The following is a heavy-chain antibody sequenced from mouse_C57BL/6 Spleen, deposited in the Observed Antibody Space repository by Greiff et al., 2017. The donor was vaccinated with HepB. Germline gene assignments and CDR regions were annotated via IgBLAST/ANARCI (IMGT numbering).Heavy chain of an antibody. CDR1: GYTFTSYG. J-gene: IGHJ4*01. CDR3: ARDDYDVGYAMDY. CDR2: IYPRSGNT. D-gene: IGHD2-4*01. Sequence: VKVVESGAELARPGASVKLSCKASGYTFTSYGISWVKQRTGQGLEWIGEIYPRSGNTYYNEKFKGKATLTADKSSSTAYMELRSLTSEDSAVYFCARDDYDVGYAMDYWGQGTSVTVSS. V-gene: IGHV1-81*01.